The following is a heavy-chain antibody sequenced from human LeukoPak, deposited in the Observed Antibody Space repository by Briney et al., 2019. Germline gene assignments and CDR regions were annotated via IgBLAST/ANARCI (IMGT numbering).Heavy chain of an antibody. J-gene: IGHJ5*02. V-gene: IGHV3-7*01. CDR2: IKQDGSEK. CDR1: GFTFSSYW. CDR3: ARVYSSSWYGDWFDR. D-gene: IGHD6-13*01. Sequence: GGSLRLSCAASGFTFSSYWMSWVRQAPGKGLEWVANIKQDGSEKYYVDSVKGRFTMSRDNAKNSLYLQMNSLRAEDTAVYCCARVYSSSWYGDWFDRWRQGSLVTVSS.